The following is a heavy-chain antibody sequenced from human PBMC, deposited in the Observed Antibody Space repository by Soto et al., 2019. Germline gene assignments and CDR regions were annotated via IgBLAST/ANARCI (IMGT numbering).Heavy chain of an antibody. CDR3: AREYYGLLTGYYTDY. V-gene: IGHV3-74*01. CDR1: GFPFSSYW. Sequence: EVQLVESGGDLVQRGGSLRLSCSASGFPFSSYWMHWGRPHPGKGLDWVARISGDGVTTYYADSVTGRFTVSRDNAKNTLSLQISGLRAEDTAVYYCAREYYGLLTGYYTDYWGQGTLVSVSS. CDR2: ISGDGVTT. D-gene: IGHD3-9*01. J-gene: IGHJ4*02.